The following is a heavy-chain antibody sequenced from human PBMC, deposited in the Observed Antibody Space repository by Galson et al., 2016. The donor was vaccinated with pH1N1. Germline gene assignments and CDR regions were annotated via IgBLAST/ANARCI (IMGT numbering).Heavy chain of an antibody. D-gene: IGHD4-17*01. CDR1: GYRFTSYW. CDR2: VNPGGSTI. J-gene: IGHJ3*02. CDR3: ARQYDFGDYRGDAFDI. V-gene: IGHV5-51*03. Sequence: QSGAEVKQAGESLKISCKASGYRFTSYWIAWVRQVSGKGLEWVGVVNPGGSTIRYSPPFQGQVTISSDKSINTAYLQWISLKASDPATYYCARQYDFGDYRGDAFDIWGLGTMVIVSS.